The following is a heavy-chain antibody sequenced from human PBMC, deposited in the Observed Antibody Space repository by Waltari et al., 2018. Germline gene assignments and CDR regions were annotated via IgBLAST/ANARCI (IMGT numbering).Heavy chain of an antibody. D-gene: IGHD2-2*01. CDR3: ARLGGDRFGSLRHCGPASCTTWIDP. CDR1: GGSISGFY. V-gene: IGHV4-59*01. J-gene: IGHJ5*02. Sequence: VLLEESGPGLVKPSETLSLTCTVSGGSISGFYWTWIRQPPGKGLEYIGYIFYTGNTNYHPSLKSRVIISVDASRNQFSLKMRSLTAADTAVYYCARLGGDRFGSLRHCGPASCTTWIDPWGRGTLVTVSS. CDR2: IFYTGNT.